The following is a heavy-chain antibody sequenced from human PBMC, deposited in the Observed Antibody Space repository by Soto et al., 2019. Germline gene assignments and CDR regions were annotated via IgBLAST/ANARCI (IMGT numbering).Heavy chain of an antibody. CDR2: IFPLTDIP. CDR1: GGTFRNYP. D-gene: IGHD3-16*02. Sequence: QVQLVQSGAEVKKPGSSVKVSCKASGGTFRNYPINWVRQAPGQGLEWMGSIFPLTDIPDYAQNFQARLTISADKSTSTAYMELSSLTSDDTAMYFCARGHFVVLNYFESWGQGTLVTVSS. J-gene: IGHJ4*02. V-gene: IGHV1-69*02. CDR3: ARGHFVVLNYFES.